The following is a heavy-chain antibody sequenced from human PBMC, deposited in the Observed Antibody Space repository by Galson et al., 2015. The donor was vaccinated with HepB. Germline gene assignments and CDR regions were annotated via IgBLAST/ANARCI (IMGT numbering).Heavy chain of an antibody. D-gene: IGHD6-6*01. Sequence: APGQGLAWMGGIIPLFGTPDYTQKFQGRVTITADKSTSTTYMELSSLRSEDTAVYYCASSQGPIDTSSGNKYYYYYYMDVWGKGTTVTVSS. J-gene: IGHJ6*03. V-gene: IGHV1-69*06. CDR3: ASSQGPIDTSSGNKYYYYYYMDV. CDR2: IIPLFGTP.